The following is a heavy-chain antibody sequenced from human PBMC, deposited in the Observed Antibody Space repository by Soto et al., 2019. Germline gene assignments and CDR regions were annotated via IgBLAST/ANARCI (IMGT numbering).Heavy chain of an antibody. Sequence: VQLVESGGGVVQPGRSLRLSCAASGFTFSDYAMHWVRQAPGKGLEWVAVVAHDGRNTHYADSVKGRFTISRDSSNNTVSLAMTRLRAEDTAVYYWAKGGRHWLVTSDFNYWGQGALVTVSS. CDR1: GFTFSDYA. D-gene: IGHD6-19*01. V-gene: IGHV3-30*18. J-gene: IGHJ4*02. CDR3: AKGGRHWLVTSDFNY. CDR2: VAHDGRNT.